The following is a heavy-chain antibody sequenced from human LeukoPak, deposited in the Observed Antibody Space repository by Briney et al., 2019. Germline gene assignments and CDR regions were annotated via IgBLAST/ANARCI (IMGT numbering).Heavy chain of an antibody. Sequence: PGGSLRLSCAASGFTFSSYAMSWVRQAPGKGLVWLSRISPDGSGTTYADSVKGRFTSSRDNAKNTLYLQMNSLSVEDTAVYYCTRDRYSVGDIWGQGTLVTVSS. CDR1: GFTFSSYA. V-gene: IGHV3-74*01. CDR2: ISPDGSGT. J-gene: IGHJ3*02. D-gene: IGHD3-16*02. CDR3: TRDRYSVGDI.